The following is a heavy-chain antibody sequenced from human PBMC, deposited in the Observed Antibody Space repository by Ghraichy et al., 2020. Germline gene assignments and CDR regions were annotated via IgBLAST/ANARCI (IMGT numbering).Heavy chain of an antibody. J-gene: IGHJ3*02. V-gene: IGHV7-4-1*02. Sequence: ASVKVSCKASGYTFTSYGMNWVRQAPGQGLEWKGWINTNTGNPTYAQGFSGRFVYSLDTSASTAYLQISSLKAEDSGVYYCASRIEVDAFDIWGQGTRVTVSS. CDR1: GYTFTSYG. CDR3: ASRIEVDAFDI. D-gene: IGHD6-19*01. CDR2: INTNTGNP.